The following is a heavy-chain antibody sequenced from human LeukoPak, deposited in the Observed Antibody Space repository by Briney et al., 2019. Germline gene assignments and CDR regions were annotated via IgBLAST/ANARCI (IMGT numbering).Heavy chain of an antibody. V-gene: IGHV4-34*01. Sequence: SETLSLTCAVYGGSFSGYYWSWIRQRPGKGLEWIREINHSGGTNYNTSLKSRVTISVDTSKNQFSLKLSSVTAADTAVYYCARKFRGVTTSWGQGTLVTVSS. CDR3: ARKFRGVTTS. CDR1: GGSFSGYY. J-gene: IGHJ5*02. CDR2: INHSGGT. D-gene: IGHD4-17*01.